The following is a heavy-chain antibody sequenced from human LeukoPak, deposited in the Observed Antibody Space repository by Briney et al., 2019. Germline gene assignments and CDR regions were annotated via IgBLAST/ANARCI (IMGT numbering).Heavy chain of an antibody. J-gene: IGHJ4*02. CDR1: GFTFSAYD. V-gene: IGHV3-48*01. CDR2: ISRSNNV. Sequence: PGGSLRLSCAASGFTFSAYDMNWVRQAPGKGLEWVSYISRSNNVYYADSVKGRFTTSRDNAKNSLYLQMNSLRAEDTAVYYCAYSNSFDYWGQGTLVTVSS. CDR3: AYSNSFDY. D-gene: IGHD4-4*01.